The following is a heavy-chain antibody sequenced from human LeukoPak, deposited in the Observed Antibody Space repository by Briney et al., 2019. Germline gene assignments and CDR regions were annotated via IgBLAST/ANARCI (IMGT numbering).Heavy chain of an antibody. CDR3: AREDGYCSGGNCYSYFDS. Sequence: AGGSLRLSCAASGFTFSHFWMSWVRQAPGKGLEWVAYIKKTGSETYYVDSVKGRFTITRANTRHSLFLQMYSLRAEDTAVYFCAREDGYCSGGNCYSYFDSWGQGTLVTVSS. J-gene: IGHJ4*02. D-gene: IGHD2-15*01. CDR2: IKKTGSET. CDR1: GFTFSHFW. V-gene: IGHV3-7*01.